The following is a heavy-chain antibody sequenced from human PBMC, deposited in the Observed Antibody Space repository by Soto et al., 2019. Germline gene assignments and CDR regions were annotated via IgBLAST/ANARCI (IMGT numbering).Heavy chain of an antibody. Sequence: EVQLVESGGGMVQPGGSLRLSCAASGFIFTNYNMNWVRQAPGKGLAWVSYIDGTSTTIYYADSVLGRFTISRDNAKNVVFLHMSSLRDDDTALYYCTRVSDSLGWFGVAYYFDSWRQGALVTVSS. CDR3: TRVSDSLGWFGVAYYFDS. CDR2: IDGTSTTI. V-gene: IGHV3-48*02. J-gene: IGHJ4*02. D-gene: IGHD3-10*01. CDR1: GFIFTNYN.